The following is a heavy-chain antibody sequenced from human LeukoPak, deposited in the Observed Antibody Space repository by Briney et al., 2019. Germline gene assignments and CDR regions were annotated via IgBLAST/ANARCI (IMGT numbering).Heavy chain of an antibody. Sequence: GGSLRLSCAASGFTFSTYSINWVRQSPGKGLEWLSYISSSSSTIYYADSMKGRFTISRDNAKNSLYLQMNSLRAEDTAVYYCARISHWNVLAWGQGTLVTVSS. V-gene: IGHV3-48*04. J-gene: IGHJ5*02. CDR1: GFTFSTYS. CDR3: ARISHWNVLA. D-gene: IGHD1-1*01. CDR2: ISSSSSTI.